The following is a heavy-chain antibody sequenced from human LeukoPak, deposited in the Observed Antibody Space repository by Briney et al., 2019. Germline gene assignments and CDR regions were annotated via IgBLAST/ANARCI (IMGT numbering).Heavy chain of an antibody. Sequence: GGSLRLSCAASGFTFSTYAMSWVRQAPGKGLEWVSLIGGSDGRTRYADSVKGRFTISRDNSKNTLYLQMNSLRAEDTAVYYCAKDFIGGYSGYDWPLDYWGQGTLATVSS. J-gene: IGHJ4*02. V-gene: IGHV3-23*01. CDR1: GFTFSTYA. CDR3: AKDFIGGYSGYDWPLDY. CDR2: IGGSDGRT. D-gene: IGHD5-12*01.